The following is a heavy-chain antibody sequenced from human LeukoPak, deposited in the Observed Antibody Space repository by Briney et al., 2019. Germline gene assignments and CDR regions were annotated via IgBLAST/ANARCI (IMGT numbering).Heavy chain of an antibody. Sequence: PGGSLRLSCAASGFTVSTNYMTWVRQAPGKGLEWVSVIYSGDSTYYADSVKGRFTISRDNSKNTLYLQMNSLRVEDTAVYYCARYPSVAATGWGRWFDHWGQGTLVTVSS. D-gene: IGHD6-13*01. V-gene: IGHV3-66*01. CDR3: ARYPSVAATGWGRWFDH. CDR1: GFTVSTNY. J-gene: IGHJ5*02. CDR2: IYSGDST.